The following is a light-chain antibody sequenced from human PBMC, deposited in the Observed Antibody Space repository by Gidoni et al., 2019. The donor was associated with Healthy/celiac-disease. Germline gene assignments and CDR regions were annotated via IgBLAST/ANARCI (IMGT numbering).Light chain of an antibody. Sequence: SYVLPQPPSVSVAPGKTARITCGGNNIGSKRVHWYQQKPGQAPVLVIYYDSDRPSGIPERFSGSNSGNTATLTISRVEAGDEADYYCQVWDSTSAVFGGGTKLTVL. J-gene: IGLJ2*01. V-gene: IGLV3-21*04. CDR2: YDS. CDR1: NIGSKR. CDR3: QVWDSTSAV.